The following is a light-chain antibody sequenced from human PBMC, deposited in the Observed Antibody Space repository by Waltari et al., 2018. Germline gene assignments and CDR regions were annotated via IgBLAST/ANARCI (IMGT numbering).Light chain of an antibody. CDR1: QSLLHSNGYNY. CDR3: LQALQSPRT. Sequence: DIVMTQYPLSLFVTHGDPVSISCRSSQSLLHSNGYNYLDWYLQKPGQSPQLLIYLGSNRASGVPDRFSGSGSGTDFTLKISRVEAEDVGVYYCLQALQSPRTFGQGTKVEIK. CDR2: LGS. J-gene: IGKJ1*01. V-gene: IGKV2-28*01.